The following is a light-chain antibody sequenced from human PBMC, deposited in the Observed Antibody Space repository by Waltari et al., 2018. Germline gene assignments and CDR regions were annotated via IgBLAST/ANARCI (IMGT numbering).Light chain of an antibody. CDR3: QQYYDTPYT. J-gene: IGKJ2*01. CDR1: RNLLYSPNNKDF. Sequence: DIVMTQSPDSLVVSLRERATINCKSSRNLLYSPNNKDFLAWYQQKPGQPPKLLIYWASTRESGVPDRFTGSGSGTDFSLTISSLQAEDVAVYYCQQYYDTPYTFGQGTKLEIK. CDR2: WAS. V-gene: IGKV4-1*01.